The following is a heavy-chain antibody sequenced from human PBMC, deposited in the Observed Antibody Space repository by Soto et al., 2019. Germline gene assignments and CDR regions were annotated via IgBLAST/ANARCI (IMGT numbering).Heavy chain of an antibody. CDR2: INTKTGGT. V-gene: IGHV1-2*02. J-gene: IGHJ5*02. CDR3: ARVGPTGWFDP. Sequence: QVHLVQSGAEVKKPGASVKVSCKASGYCFTDYYMHWVRQAPGQGLEWMGWINTKTGGTNYAQRVQGRVTMTGDTSINTAYMELSRLRSDDTAVYYCARVGPTGWFDPWGQGTVVTVSS. CDR1: GYCFTDYY.